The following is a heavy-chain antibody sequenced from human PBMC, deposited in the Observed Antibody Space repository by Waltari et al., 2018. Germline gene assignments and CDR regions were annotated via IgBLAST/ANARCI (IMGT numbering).Heavy chain of an antibody. D-gene: IGHD7-27*01. V-gene: IGHV3-9*01. J-gene: IGHJ4*02. Sequence: EVQLVESGGGLVQPGRSLRLSCAASGFTFDDYAMHWVRQAPGKGLEWVSGISWNSCSIGYADSVKGRFTISRDNAKNSLYLQMNSLRAEDTALYYCAKDMGKLGFDYWGQGTLVTVSS. CDR3: AKDMGKLGFDY. CDR2: ISWNSCSI. CDR1: GFTFDDYA.